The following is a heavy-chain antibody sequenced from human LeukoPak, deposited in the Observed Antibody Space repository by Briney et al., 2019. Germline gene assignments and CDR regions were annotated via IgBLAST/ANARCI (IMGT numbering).Heavy chain of an antibody. CDR2: ISAYNGNT. CDR3: ARARSWVGKSWFDP. V-gene: IGHV1-18*01. Sequence: ASVKVSCKASGYTFTSYGISWVRQAPGQGLEWMGWISAYNGNTNYAQKLQGRVTMTTDTSTSTAYMELRSLRSDDTAVYYCARARSWVGKSWFDPWGQGTLVTVSS. J-gene: IGHJ5*02. CDR1: GYTFTSYG. D-gene: IGHD3-10*01.